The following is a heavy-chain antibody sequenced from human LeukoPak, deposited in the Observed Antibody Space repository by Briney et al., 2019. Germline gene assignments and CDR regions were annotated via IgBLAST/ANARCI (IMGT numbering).Heavy chain of an antibody. Sequence: PGGSLRLSCAXXXFTFSSYAMSWVRQAPGKGLEWVSAISGSGGSTYYADSVKGRFTISRDNSKNTLYLQMNSLRAEDTAVYYCAKIWEQWLVRDLDYWGQGTLVTVSS. D-gene: IGHD6-19*01. CDR1: XFTFSSYA. J-gene: IGHJ4*02. V-gene: IGHV3-23*01. CDR3: AKIWEQWLVRDLDY. CDR2: ISGSGGST.